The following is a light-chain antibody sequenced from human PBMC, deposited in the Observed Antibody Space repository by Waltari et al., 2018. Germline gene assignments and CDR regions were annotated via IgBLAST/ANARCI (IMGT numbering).Light chain of an antibody. CDR2: VTN. CDR3: QSYDNTLAHVV. V-gene: IGLV1-40*01. CDR1: SSNIGTGYD. Sequence: QSVLTQPPSVSGAPGQRVTISCSGSSSNIGTGYDVHWYQQLPGTAPKLLISVTNGRGSGVPDRFSGSKSGTSASRAITGLQAEDEADYYCQSYDNTLAHVVFGGGTKLTVL. J-gene: IGLJ2*01.